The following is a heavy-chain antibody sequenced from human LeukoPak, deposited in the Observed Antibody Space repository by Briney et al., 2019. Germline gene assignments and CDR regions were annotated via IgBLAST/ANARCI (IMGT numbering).Heavy chain of an antibody. CDR1: GFTFSSYS. J-gene: IGHJ4*02. Sequence: PGGSLRLSRAASGFTFSSYSMNWVRQAPGKGLEWVSSISSSSSYIYYADSVKGRFTISRDNAKNSLYLQMNSLRAEDTAVYYCARQGLLWFGEPLDYWGQGTLVTVSS. CDR3: ARQGLLWFGEPLDY. V-gene: IGHV3-21*01. D-gene: IGHD3-10*01. CDR2: ISSSSSYI.